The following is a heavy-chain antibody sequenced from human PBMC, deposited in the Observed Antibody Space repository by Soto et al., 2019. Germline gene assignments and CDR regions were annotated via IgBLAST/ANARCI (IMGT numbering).Heavy chain of an antibody. J-gene: IGHJ5*01. Sequence: GGSLRLSCAASGFTFSSDAMSWVRQAPGKGREWVSAISGSGDSKYYADSVKGRFTISRDNSKNTLYLQMNRLRAEDTAEYYCTSDTCGGSDSWGQGTLVTVSS. D-gene: IGHD2-15*01. CDR3: TSDTCGGSDS. CDR1: GFTFSSDA. CDR2: ISGSGDSK. V-gene: IGHV3-23*01.